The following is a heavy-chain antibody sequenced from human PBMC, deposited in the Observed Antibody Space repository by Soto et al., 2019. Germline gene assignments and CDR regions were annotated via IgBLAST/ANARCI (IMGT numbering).Heavy chain of an antibody. CDR2: ISYDGNNK. CDR3: ASEIAVAGEDY. V-gene: IGHV3-30-3*01. D-gene: IGHD6-19*01. Sequence: GGSLRLSCAASGFTFSNYALHWVRQAPGKGLDWVAVISYDGNNKYYADSVKGRFTISRDNSKNTLYLQMNSLRAEDTAVYYCASEIAVAGEDYWGQGTLVTVSS. CDR1: GFTFSNYA. J-gene: IGHJ4*02.